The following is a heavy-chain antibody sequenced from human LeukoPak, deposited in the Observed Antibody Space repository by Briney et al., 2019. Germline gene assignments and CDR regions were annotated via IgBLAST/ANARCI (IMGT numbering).Heavy chain of an antibody. CDR2: ISPRGST. J-gene: IGHJ2*01. D-gene: IGHD5-18*01. V-gene: IGHV4-34*01. CDR3: ARGSWDLYSYGPLWYFDL. Sequence: SETLSLTCAVHRGSFSGFFWTWVRQAPGKGLEWIGDISPRGSTNYNSSLKSRVTMLLDSSNYQLSLKLSFVTVAGTAVYYCARGSWDLYSYGPLWYFDLWGLGTQVTVSS. CDR1: RGSFSGFF.